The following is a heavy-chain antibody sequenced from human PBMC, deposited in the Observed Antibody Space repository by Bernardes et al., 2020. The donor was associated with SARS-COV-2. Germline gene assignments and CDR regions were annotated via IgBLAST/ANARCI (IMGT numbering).Heavy chain of an antibody. CDR1: GFTFSSYD. V-gene: IGHV3-48*03. CDR3: ARDRRVRGYQPNYNWFDP. J-gene: IGHJ5*02. D-gene: IGHD3-16*02. CDR2: ISTSGSNT. Sequence: GGSLRLSCAASGFTFSSYDMSWVRQAPGKGLEWVAYISTSGSNTYYAASEKGRITTSGDNAANSLFLQMGSLTVEETAVYYCARDRRVRGYQPNYNWFDPWGQGTLVTVSS.